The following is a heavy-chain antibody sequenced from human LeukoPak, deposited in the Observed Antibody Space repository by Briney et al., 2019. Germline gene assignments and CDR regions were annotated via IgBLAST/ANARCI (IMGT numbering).Heavy chain of an antibody. J-gene: IGHJ6*02. CDR2: TSSSSSTI. Sequence: GGSLRLSCAASGFTFSNAWMSWVRQAPGKGLEWVSYTSSSSSTIYYADSVKSRFTISRDNAKNSLYLQMNSLRAEDTAVYYCARLRYHGMDVWGQGTTVTVSS. V-gene: IGHV3-48*04. CDR1: GFTFSNAW. CDR3: ARLRYHGMDV.